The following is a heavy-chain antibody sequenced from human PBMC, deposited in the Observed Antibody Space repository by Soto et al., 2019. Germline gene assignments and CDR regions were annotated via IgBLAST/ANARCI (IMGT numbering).Heavy chain of an antibody. V-gene: IGHV1-18*01. CDR3: VRDASSGYRGWWDP. Sequence: QVPLVQSGTEVKKPGASVMVSCKTSGYTFTSYGISWVRQAPGQGLESMGLISPYNGDTIYARKFQGRVIVTADTATSTVYMELRSLRSDDTAVYYCVRDASSGYRGWWDPWGQGTLVTVSS. J-gene: IGHJ5*02. D-gene: IGHD5-18*01. CDR2: ISPYNGDT. CDR1: GYTFTSYG.